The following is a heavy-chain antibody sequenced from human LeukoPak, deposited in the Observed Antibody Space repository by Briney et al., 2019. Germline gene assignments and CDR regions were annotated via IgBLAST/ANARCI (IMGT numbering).Heavy chain of an antibody. CDR1: GGSISSYY. D-gene: IGHD4-17*01. Sequence: SETLSLTCTVSGGSISSYYWGWIRQPPGKGLEWIGSIYHSGSTYYNPSLKSRVTISVDTSKNQYSLKLSSVTAADTAVYYCARESFDYGDYGGYWGQGTLVTVSS. J-gene: IGHJ4*02. CDR3: ARESFDYGDYGGY. V-gene: IGHV4-38-2*02. CDR2: IYHSGST.